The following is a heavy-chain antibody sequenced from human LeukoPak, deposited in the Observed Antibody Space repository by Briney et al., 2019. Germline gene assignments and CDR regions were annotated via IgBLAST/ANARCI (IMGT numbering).Heavy chain of an antibody. CDR2: IYYSGST. V-gene: IGHV4-59*01. Sequence: PSETLSLTCTVTGGSISSYYWGWIRQPPGKGLEWIGYIYYSGSTNYNPSLKSRVAISVDTSKNQFSLKLSSVTAADTAVYYCARGRLNVATTYYYYYGMDVWGQGTTVTVSS. CDR1: GGSISSYY. CDR3: ARGRLNVATTYYYYYGMDV. J-gene: IGHJ6*02. D-gene: IGHD5-12*01.